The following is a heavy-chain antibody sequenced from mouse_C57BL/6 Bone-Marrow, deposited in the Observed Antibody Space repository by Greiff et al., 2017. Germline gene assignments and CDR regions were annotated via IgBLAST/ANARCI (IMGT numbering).Heavy chain of an antibody. CDR3: ARGGPHVDY. CDR1: GYAFTNYL. CDR2: INPGSGGT. Sequence: QVQLQQSGAELVRPGTSVKVSCKASGYAFTNYLIEWVKQRPGQGLEWIGVINPGSGGTNYNEKFKGKATLTADTSSSTAYMQLSSLTSEDSAVYYCARGGPHVDYWGQGTSVTVSS. J-gene: IGHJ4*01. V-gene: IGHV1-54*01.